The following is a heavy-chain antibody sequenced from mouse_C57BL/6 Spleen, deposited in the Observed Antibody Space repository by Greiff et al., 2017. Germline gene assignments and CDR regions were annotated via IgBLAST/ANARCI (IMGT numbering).Heavy chain of an antibody. V-gene: IGHV1-80*01. CDR1: GYAFSSYW. CDR3: ARHFNYDYYAMDY. Sequence: VQLQESGAELVKPGASVKISCKASGYAFSSYWMNWVKQRPGKGLEWIGQIYPGDGDTNYNGKFKGKATLTADKSSSTAYMQLSSLTSEDSAVYFCARHFNYDYYAMDYWGQGTSVTVSS. J-gene: IGHJ4*01. CDR2: IYPGDGDT. D-gene: IGHD2-1*01.